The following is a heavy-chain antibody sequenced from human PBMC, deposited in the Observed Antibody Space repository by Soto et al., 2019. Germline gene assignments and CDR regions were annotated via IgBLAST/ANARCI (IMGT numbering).Heavy chain of an antibody. V-gene: IGHV1-2*04. CDR1: GYTFTGYY. D-gene: IGHD6-19*01. CDR3: AREALSISSGWYDY. Sequence: ASVKVSCKASGYTFTGYYMHWVRQAPGQGLEWMGWINPNSGGTNYAQKFQGWVTMTRDTSISTAYMELSRLRSDDTAVYYCAREALSISSGWYDYWGQGALVTVSS. J-gene: IGHJ4*02. CDR2: INPNSGGT.